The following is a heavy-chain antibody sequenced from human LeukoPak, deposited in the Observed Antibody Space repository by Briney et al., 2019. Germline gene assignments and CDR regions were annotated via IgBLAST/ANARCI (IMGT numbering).Heavy chain of an antibody. J-gene: IGHJ5*02. CDR1: GGSFSGYY. D-gene: IGHD5-12*01. CDR3: ARALGSYTGYDYSRFDP. Sequence: SETLSLTCAVYGGSFSGYYWSWNRQPPGKGLEWIGEINHSGSTNYNPSLKSRVTISVDTSKNQFSLKLSSVTAADTAVYFCARALGSYTGYDYSRFDPWGQGTLVTVSS. CDR2: INHSGST. V-gene: IGHV4-34*01.